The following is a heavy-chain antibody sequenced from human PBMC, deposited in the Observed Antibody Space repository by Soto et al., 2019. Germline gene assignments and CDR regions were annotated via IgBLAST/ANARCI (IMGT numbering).Heavy chain of an antibody. CDR3: ANVAFGHDSCGYYVFDY. V-gene: IGHV3-30*18. D-gene: IGHD3-22*01. CDR2: IAYDGSKK. J-gene: IGHJ4*02. Sequence: QGGGSLRLSCAASDFTFRSNGTQWVPQAPGKGLQWVAVIAYDGSKKNYLDSVKCRFTISRNDSKKTMYLEMNSLRAEDTAVYSCANVAFGHDSCGYYVFDYWGQGTLVTVAS. CDR1: DFTFRSNG.